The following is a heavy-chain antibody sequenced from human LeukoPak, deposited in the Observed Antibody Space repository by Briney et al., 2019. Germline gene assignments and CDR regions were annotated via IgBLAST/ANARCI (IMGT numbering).Heavy chain of an antibody. Sequence: ASVKVSCKASGYTFTSYGISWVRQAPGQGLEWMGWISAYNGNTNYAQKLQGRVTMTRDTSTSTVYMELSSLRSEDTAVYYCARAGQYQLLFVAFDIWGQGTIVTVSS. CDR2: ISAYNGNT. CDR3: ARAGQYQLLFVAFDI. CDR1: GYTFTSYG. D-gene: IGHD2-2*01. V-gene: IGHV1-18*01. J-gene: IGHJ3*02.